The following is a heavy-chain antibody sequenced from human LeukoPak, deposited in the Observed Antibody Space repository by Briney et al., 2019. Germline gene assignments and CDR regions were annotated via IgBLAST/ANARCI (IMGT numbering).Heavy chain of an antibody. Sequence: ASVKVSCKASGYTFTGYYMHWVRQAPGQGLEWMGWFNPNSGGTNYAQKFQGRVTMTRDTSISTAYMELSRLRSDDTAVYYCASLGVVTPRYGMDVWGQGTTVTVSS. CDR2: FNPNSGGT. CDR1: GYTFTGYY. CDR3: ASLGVVTPRYGMDV. J-gene: IGHJ6*02. V-gene: IGHV1-2*02. D-gene: IGHD4-23*01.